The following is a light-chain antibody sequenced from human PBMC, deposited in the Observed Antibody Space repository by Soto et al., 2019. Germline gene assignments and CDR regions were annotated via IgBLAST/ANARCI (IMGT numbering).Light chain of an antibody. CDR3: QQYGGSPRYT. CDR2: GAS. Sequence: EIVLTQSPGTLSLSPGEKATLSCRASQSVSSTYLAWYQQKPGQAPRLLIYGASSRVTGIPDRFCGSGSGTDFTLTISSLEPADVAVYYCQQYGGSPRYTFGQGTKLEIK. J-gene: IGKJ2*01. CDR1: QSVSSTY. V-gene: IGKV3-20*01.